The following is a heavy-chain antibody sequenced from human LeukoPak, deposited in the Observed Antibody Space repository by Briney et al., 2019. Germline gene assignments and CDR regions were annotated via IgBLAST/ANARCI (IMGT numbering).Heavy chain of an antibody. CDR2: IYSGGST. D-gene: IGHD3-22*01. V-gene: IGHV3-66*01. CDR1: GFTFSNAW. CDR3: ARSYYDSSGYHEFDY. J-gene: IGHJ4*02. Sequence: GGSLRLSCAASGFTFSNAWMSWVRQAPGKGLEWVSVIYSGGSTYYADSVKGRFTISRDNSKNTLYLQMNSLRAEDTAVYYCARSYYDSSGYHEFDYWGQGTLVTVSS.